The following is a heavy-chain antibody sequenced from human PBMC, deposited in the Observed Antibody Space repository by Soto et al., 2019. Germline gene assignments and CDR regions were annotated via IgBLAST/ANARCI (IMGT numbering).Heavy chain of an antibody. CDR1: GFTFSDYY. CDR3: AKMSSENYYDPVFA. CDR2: ISRSGNTI. D-gene: IGHD3-22*01. V-gene: IGHV3-11*01. J-gene: IGHJ4*02. Sequence: QVQLVESGGGLVKTSGSLRIACAASGFTFSDYYMSWVRQAPGKGLEWVSYISRSGNTIYYAESVKGRFTISSDNDKNTVYLQLHSLRAAATDLYFCAKMSSENYYDPVFAWGQGTLVTVSS.